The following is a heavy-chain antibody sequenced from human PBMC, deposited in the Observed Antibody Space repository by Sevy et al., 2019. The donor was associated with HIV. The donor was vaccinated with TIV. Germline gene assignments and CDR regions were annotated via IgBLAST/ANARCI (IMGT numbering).Heavy chain of an antibody. CDR2: ISSSGTTM. CDR1: GFTFSSYS. D-gene: IGHD3-22*01. CDR3: ARDWVDYYDSSGYSDWYFDL. J-gene: IGHJ2*01. V-gene: IGHV3-48*01. Sequence: GGSLRLSCAASGFTFSSYSMNWVRQAPGKGLEWVSYISSSGTTMYYADSVKGRFIISRDNAKNSLYLQMNSLRAEDTAVYYCARDWVDYYDSSGYSDWYFDLWGRGTLVTVSS.